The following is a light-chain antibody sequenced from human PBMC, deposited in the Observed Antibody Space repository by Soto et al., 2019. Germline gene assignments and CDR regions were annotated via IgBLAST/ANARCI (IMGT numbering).Light chain of an antibody. V-gene: IGKV3-20*01. J-gene: IGKJ5*01. CDR3: QQYGNSPIT. CDR1: ERIYSAY. CDR2: GTY. Sequence: EVVLTQSPGTLSLSRCARATLSGRSSERIYSAYLGWYQQKPGQAPRLLIYGTYSRATGITDRFSGSGSGTDFTLTISRLEPEDFAVYYCQQYGNSPITFGQGTRLEIK.